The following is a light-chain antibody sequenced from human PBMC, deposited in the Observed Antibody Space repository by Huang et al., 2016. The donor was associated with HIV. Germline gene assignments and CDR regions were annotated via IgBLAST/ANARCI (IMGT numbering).Light chain of an antibody. CDR2: GAS. J-gene: IGKJ2*01. CDR3: QQHNDWPPYT. CDR1: QSVNIT. V-gene: IGKV3-15*01. Sequence: EIVMTQSPATLSVSPGERATLSCRASQSVNITLACSQQKRGQAPRLLIYGASTRATGVPARFSGSGSGTEFTLTISSLQSEDCAVYYCQQHNDWPPYTFGQGTKVDLK.